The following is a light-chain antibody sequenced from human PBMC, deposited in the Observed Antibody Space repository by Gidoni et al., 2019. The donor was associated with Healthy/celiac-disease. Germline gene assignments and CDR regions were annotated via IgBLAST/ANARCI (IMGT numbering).Light chain of an antibody. J-gene: IGKJ1*01. CDR1: QSLLHSNGYNY. V-gene: IGKV2-28*01. CDR2: LGS. Sequence: DIVMTQSPLSRPVTPGEPASISCRSSQSLLHSNGYNYLDWYLQKPGQSPQLLIYLGSSRATGVPERFSGSGSGTEFTLKISRVEAEDVGVYYCMQALQTPRTFGQGTKVEIK. CDR3: MQALQTPRT.